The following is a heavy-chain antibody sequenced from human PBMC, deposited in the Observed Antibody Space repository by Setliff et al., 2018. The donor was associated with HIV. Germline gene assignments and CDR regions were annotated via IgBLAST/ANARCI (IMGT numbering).Heavy chain of an antibody. CDR2: INQSGNT. Sequence: SETLSLTCAVYGGSLSGYYWSWVRQSPGRGLEWIGEINQSGNTNFNPSLQSRLIISVDTSKSQFSLKLTSVTAADTALYYCAREGGQGYSGSGSFYHRNFDLWGRGTLVTVSS. V-gene: IGHV4-34*01. CDR1: GGSLSGYY. D-gene: IGHD3-10*01. CDR3: AREGGQGYSGSGSFYHRNFDL. J-gene: IGHJ2*01.